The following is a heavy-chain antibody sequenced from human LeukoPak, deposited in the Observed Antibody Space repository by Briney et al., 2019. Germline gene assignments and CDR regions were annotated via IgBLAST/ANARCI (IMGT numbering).Heavy chain of an antibody. Sequence: KSGGSLRLSCAASGITLSTYSMNWVRQAPGKGLERVSSISSRSGYIYDADSVKGRFTTSRDNAKKSLYLQMSSLRAEDTAVYYCARGRSGSYQSTDAFDIWGQGTMVTVSS. CDR2: ISSRSGYI. V-gene: IGHV3-21*01. CDR3: ARGRSGSYQSTDAFDI. J-gene: IGHJ3*02. CDR1: GITLSTYS. D-gene: IGHD1-26*01.